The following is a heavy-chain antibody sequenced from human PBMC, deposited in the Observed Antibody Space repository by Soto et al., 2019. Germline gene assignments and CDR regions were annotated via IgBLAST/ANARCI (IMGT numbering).Heavy chain of an antibody. Sequence: QVQLQESGPGLVKPSETLSLTCTVSGDSVSNNFWTWSRQPPGKGLEWIGYVYFSGSVNYNPSLKSRVTMSVDSSKNQFYMTLTSVTAADTAIYYCARARPNDFWDYWGQGALVTVSS. J-gene: IGHJ4*02. CDR2: VYFSGSV. D-gene: IGHD2-21*02. CDR3: ARARPNDFWDY. V-gene: IGHV4-59*02. CDR1: GDSVSNNF.